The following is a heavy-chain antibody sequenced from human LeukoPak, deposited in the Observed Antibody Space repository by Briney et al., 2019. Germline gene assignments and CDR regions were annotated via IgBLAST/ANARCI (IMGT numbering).Heavy chain of an antibody. CDR2: IYYSGST. D-gene: IGHD3-10*01. J-gene: IGHJ2*01. CDR1: GGSISSYY. Sequence: SETLSLTCTVSGGSISSYYWSWIRQPPGKGLEWIGYIYYSGSTNYNPSLKSRVTISVDTSKNQFSLKLSSVTAADTAVYYCVRDTYGDWYFDLGGRGTLVTVSA. V-gene: IGHV4-59*01. CDR3: VRDTYGDWYFDL.